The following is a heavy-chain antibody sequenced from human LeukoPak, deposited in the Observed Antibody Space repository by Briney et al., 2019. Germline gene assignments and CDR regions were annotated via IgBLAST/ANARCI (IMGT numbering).Heavy chain of an antibody. CDR3: ARSRGYSVTADY. CDR2: IYHSGST. V-gene: IGHV4-38-2*02. D-gene: IGHD5-18*01. CDR1: GYSISSGYY. Sequence: SETLSLTCTVSGYSISSGYYWGWIRQPPGKGLEWIGSIYHSGSTYYNPSLKSRVTISVDTSKYQFSLKLSSVTAADTAVYYCARSRGYSVTADYWGQGTLVTVSS. J-gene: IGHJ4*02.